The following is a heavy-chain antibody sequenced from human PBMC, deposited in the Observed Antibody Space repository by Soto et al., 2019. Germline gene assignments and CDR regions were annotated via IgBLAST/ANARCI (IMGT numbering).Heavy chain of an antibody. CDR3: IRFSRSLSWYFDL. J-gene: IGHJ2*01. Sequence: GGSPRLSCAASGFSFRESAMRWVRHASGKGLEWVGRIRSKGNNYATTYAASVKGRFTISRDDSKNTAYLQMNSLKTEDTAVYYCIRFSRSLSWYFDLWGRGTLVTVSS. CDR2: IRSKGNNYAT. CDR1: GFSFRESA. V-gene: IGHV3-73*01. D-gene: IGHD3-16*02.